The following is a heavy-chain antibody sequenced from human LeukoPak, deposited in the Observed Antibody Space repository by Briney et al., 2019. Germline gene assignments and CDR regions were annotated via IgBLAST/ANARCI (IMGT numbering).Heavy chain of an antibody. CDR3: ARRSKVAGTTYYYIDV. CDR2: IHYSGTT. D-gene: IGHD6-19*01. J-gene: IGHJ6*03. V-gene: IGHV4-39*01. CDR1: GGSISNNLYY. Sequence: PSETLSLTCTVSGGSISNNLYYWSWIRQPPGKGLEWIGSIHYSGTTYYNPSLNSRVTISVDTSKNQFSLRLNSVTAADTAVYSCARRSKVAGTTYYYIDVWGKGTTVTISS.